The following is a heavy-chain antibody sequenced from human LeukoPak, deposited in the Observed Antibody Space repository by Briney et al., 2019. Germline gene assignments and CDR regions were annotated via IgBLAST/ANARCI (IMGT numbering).Heavy chain of an antibody. CDR3: ARWSVGATNYYGMDV. CDR2: ISAYNGNT. Sequence: ASVKVSCKASGYTFTSYGISWVRQAPGQGLEWMGWISAYNGNTNYAQKLQGRVTMTTDTSTSTAYMEPRSLRSDDTAVYYCARWSVGATNYYGMDVWGQGTTVTVSS. D-gene: IGHD1-26*01. CDR1: GYTFTSYG. J-gene: IGHJ6*02. V-gene: IGHV1-18*01.